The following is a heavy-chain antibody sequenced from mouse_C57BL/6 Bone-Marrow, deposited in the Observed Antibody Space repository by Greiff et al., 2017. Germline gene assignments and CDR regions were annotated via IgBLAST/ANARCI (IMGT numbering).Heavy chain of an antibody. CDR2: INPYNGGT. CDR3: ARKHYFDY. CDR1: GYTFTDYY. V-gene: IGHV1-19*01. Sequence: DVHLVESGPVLVKPGASVKMSCKASGYTFTDYYMNWVKQSHGKSLEWIGVINPYNGGTSYNQKFKGKATLTVDKSSSTAYMELNSLTSEDSAVYYCARKHYFDYWGQGTTLTVSS. J-gene: IGHJ2*01.